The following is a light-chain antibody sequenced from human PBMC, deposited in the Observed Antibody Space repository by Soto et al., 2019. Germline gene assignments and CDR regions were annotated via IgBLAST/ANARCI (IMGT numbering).Light chain of an antibody. CDR1: QSVSSN. J-gene: IGKJ4*01. Sequence: EIVMTQSPATLSVSPGERATLSCRASQSVSSNLAWYQQKPGQAPRLLIYGASSRATGIPARFSGSGSGTDFTLTISSLQSEDFAVYYCQQYNNWPPLPFGGGTKVDIK. CDR3: QQYNNWPPLP. CDR2: GAS. V-gene: IGKV3-15*01.